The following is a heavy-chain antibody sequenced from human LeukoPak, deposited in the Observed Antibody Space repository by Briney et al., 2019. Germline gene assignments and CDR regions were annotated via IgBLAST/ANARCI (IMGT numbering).Heavy chain of an antibody. J-gene: IGHJ3*02. Sequence: GGSLRLSCAASGFSFDDYAMHWVRQTPGKGLEWVSGISRNSGSMGYADSVKGRFTISRDNAKNSLHLQMNSLRAEDTALYYCAERLSAIQGGALDIWGQGTMVTVSS. CDR3: AERLSAIQGGALDI. V-gene: IGHV3-9*01. CDR1: GFSFDDYA. CDR2: ISRNSGSM. D-gene: IGHD2-21*01.